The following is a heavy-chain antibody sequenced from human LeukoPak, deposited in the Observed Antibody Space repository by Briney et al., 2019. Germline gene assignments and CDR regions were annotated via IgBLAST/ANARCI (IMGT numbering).Heavy chain of an antibody. J-gene: IGHJ4*02. CDR1: GFTFSSYA. CDR3: AIDPNWGTHS. CDR2: ISYDGSNK. V-gene: IGHV3-30-3*01. Sequence: GGSLRLSCAASGFTFSSYAMHWVRQAPGKGLEWVAVISYDGSNKYYADSVRGRFTISRDNSKNALYLQMNSLRVGDTAVYYCAIDPNWGTHSWGQGVLVTVSS. D-gene: IGHD7-27*01.